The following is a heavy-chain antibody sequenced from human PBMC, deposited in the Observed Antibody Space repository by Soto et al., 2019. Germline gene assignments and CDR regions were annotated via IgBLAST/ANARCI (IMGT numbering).Heavy chain of an antibody. V-gene: IGHV3-11*06. J-gene: IGHJ3*02. CDR3: ARDTMYYYDSSGYLDAFDI. CDR2: ISSSSSYT. CDR1: GFTFSDYY. D-gene: IGHD3-22*01. Sequence: PGGSLRRSCAASGFTFSDYYMSWIRQAPGKGLEWVSYISSSSSYTNYADSVKGRFTISRDNAKNSLYLQMNSLRAEDTAVYYCARDTMYYYDSSGYLDAFDIWGQGTMVTVSS.